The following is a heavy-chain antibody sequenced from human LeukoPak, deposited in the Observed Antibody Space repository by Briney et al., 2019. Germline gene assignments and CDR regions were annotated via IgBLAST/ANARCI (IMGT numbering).Heavy chain of an antibody. CDR1: GGSISNYY. V-gene: IGHV4-4*08. CDR3: ARYGSGTYAFDI. J-gene: IGHJ3*02. CDR2: IYSSGST. D-gene: IGHD3-10*01. Sequence: SETLSLTCTDSGGSISNYYWSWIRQPPGKGLEWIGYIYSSGSTNTNPSLRSRVTISVDTSKNQFSLKLSSVTAADTALYYCARYGSGTYAFDIWGQGTMVTVSS.